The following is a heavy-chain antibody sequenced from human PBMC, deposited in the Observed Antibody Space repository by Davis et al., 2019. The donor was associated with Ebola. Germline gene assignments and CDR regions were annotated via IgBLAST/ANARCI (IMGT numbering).Heavy chain of an antibody. CDR2: ISSTGSTT. D-gene: IGHD5-12*01. CDR3: ARDLSGEFDS. CDR1: GFTFSSHT. J-gene: IGHJ5*01. V-gene: IGHV3-48*02. Sequence: GESLKISCAASGFTFSSHTMNWVRQAPGKGLEWVSYISSTGSTTYYADSVQGRFTISRDNARSTLFLQMNNLRDEDTAVYYCARDLSGEFDSWGQGTLVTVSS.